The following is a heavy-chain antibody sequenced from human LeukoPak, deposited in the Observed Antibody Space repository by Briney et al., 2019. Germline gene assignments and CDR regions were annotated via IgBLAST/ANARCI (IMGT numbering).Heavy chain of an antibody. D-gene: IGHD5-18*01. V-gene: IGHV3-7*01. CDR2: IKQDGSEK. CDR3: ARDRGLWLDY. J-gene: IGHJ4*02. CDR1: GFTFSSYA. Sequence: PGGSLRLSCAASGFTFSSYAMSWVRQAPGKGLEWVANIKQDGSEKYYVDSVKGRFTISRDNAKNSLYLQMNSLRAEDTAVYYCARDRGLWLDYWGQGTLVTVSS.